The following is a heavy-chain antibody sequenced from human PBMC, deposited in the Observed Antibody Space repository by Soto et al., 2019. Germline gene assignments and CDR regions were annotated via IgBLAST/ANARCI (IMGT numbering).Heavy chain of an antibody. CDR2: IYYSGST. D-gene: IGHD1-26*01. CDR1: GGSVSSGSYY. CDR3: ASLISGSYRNYYYYGMDV. V-gene: IGHV4-61*01. Sequence: QVQLQEWGPGLVKPSETLSLTCTVSGGSVSSGSYYWSWIRQPPGKGLEWIGYIYYSGSTNYNPSLKSRVTISVDTSKNQFSLKLSSVTAADTAVYYCASLISGSYRNYYYYGMDVWGQGTTVTVSS. J-gene: IGHJ6*02.